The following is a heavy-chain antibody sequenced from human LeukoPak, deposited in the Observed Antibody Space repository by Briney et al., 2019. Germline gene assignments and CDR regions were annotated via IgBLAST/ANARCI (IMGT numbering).Heavy chain of an antibody. D-gene: IGHD5-18*01. V-gene: IGHV1-69*05. CDR2: IIPIFGTA. CDR1: GGTFSSYA. J-gene: IGHJ3*02. CDR3: ATRGYSYALDAFDI. Sequence: ASVKVSCKASGGTFSSYAISWVRQAPGQGLEWMGRIIPIFGTANYAQKFQGRVTITTDESTSTAYMELSSLRSEDTAVYYCATRGYSYALDAFDIWGQGTMVTVSS.